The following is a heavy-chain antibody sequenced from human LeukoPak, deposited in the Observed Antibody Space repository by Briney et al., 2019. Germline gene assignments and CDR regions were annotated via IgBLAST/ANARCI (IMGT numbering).Heavy chain of an antibody. V-gene: IGHV3-23*01. CDR2: ISGSGGST. J-gene: IGHJ4*02. Sequence: PGGSLRLSCAASGFTFSNYAMSWIRQAPGKGLEWVSIISGSGGSTYYADSVKGRFTISRDNSKNTLYLQMNSLRAEDTAVYYCAKGLVPAAIRVVDYWGQGTLVTVSS. CDR3: AKGLVPAAIRVVDY. D-gene: IGHD2-2*01. CDR1: GFTFSNYA.